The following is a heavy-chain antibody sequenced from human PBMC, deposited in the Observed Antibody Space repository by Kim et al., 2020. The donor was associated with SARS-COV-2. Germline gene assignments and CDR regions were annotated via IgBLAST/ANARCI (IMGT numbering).Heavy chain of an antibody. D-gene: IGHD1-1*01. Sequence: TKYSQKFQGRVTITRDTSASTAYMELSSLRSEDTAVYYCARDGDNWNFDYWGQGTLVTVSS. CDR3: ARDGDNWNFDY. J-gene: IGHJ4*02. V-gene: IGHV1-3*01. CDR2: T.